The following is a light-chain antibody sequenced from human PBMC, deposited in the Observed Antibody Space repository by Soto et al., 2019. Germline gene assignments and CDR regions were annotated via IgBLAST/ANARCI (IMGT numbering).Light chain of an antibody. V-gene: IGKV3-11*01. CDR1: QSVSRY. CDR3: QQRTNWPLT. Sequence: EIVLTQSPATLSLSPGERATLSCRASQSVSRYLAWYQQKPGQAPRLLIYDSSNRAPGIPARFGGSGFGTDFILTISSLEPEDFAVYYCQQRTNWPLTFGGGTKVEIK. J-gene: IGKJ4*01. CDR2: DSS.